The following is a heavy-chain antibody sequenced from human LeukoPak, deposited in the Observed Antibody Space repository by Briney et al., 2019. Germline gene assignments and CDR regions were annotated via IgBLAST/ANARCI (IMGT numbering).Heavy chain of an antibody. D-gene: IGHD3-22*01. CDR3: VGYYDRGGYTPPAFDY. J-gene: IGHJ4*02. CDR1: GFTFSSYG. CDR2: ISYDGSNK. Sequence: GRSLSLSCAASGFTFSSYGMHWVRQAPGKGLEWVAVISYDGSNKYYADSVKGRFTISRDNSKNTLYLQMSSLRAEDSAVFYCVGYYDRGGYTPPAFDYWGQGTLVTVSS. V-gene: IGHV3-30*03.